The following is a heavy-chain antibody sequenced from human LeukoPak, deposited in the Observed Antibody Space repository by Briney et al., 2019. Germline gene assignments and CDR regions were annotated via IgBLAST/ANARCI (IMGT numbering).Heavy chain of an antibody. CDR2: IIPIFGTA. J-gene: IGHJ4*02. D-gene: IGHD6-13*01. V-gene: IGHV1-69*13. CDR3: ARDGVTGGESAAGTPLDY. Sequence: ASVKVSCKASGGTFSSYAISWVRQAPGQGLEWMGGIIPIFGTANYAQKFQGRVTITADESTSTAYMELSSLRSEDTAVYYCARDGVTGGESAAGTPLDYWGQGTLVTVSS. CDR1: GGTFSSYA.